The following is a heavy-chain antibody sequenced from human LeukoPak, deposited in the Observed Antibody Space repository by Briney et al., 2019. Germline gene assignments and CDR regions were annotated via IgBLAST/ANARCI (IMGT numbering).Heavy chain of an antibody. CDR1: GYTFTSYD. Sequence: ASVKVSCKASGYTFTSYDINWVRQATGQGLEWMGWISAYNGNTDYAQKLQGRVTMTTDTSTSTAYMELRSLRSDDTAVYYCARISSNCPDYWGQGTLVTVSS. V-gene: IGHV1-18*01. CDR3: ARISSNCPDY. J-gene: IGHJ4*02. D-gene: IGHD6-13*01. CDR2: ISAYNGNT.